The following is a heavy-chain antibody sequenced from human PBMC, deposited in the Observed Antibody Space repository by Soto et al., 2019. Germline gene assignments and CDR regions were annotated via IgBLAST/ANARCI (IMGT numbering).Heavy chain of an antibody. J-gene: IGHJ4*02. D-gene: IGHD3-10*01. CDR1: VFMFSSYA. CDR3: AKKVNPGPRSPYFEY. V-gene: IGHV3-23*01. CDR2: ISGSGGST. Sequence: PGGSLRLSCAASVFMFSSYAMSVVLLGPGKGLECVSVISGSGGSTYYTDSVKGRFTISRYNYKNTLYLQMNSLRAEDTSIYYCAKKVNPGPRSPYFEYWGKGT.